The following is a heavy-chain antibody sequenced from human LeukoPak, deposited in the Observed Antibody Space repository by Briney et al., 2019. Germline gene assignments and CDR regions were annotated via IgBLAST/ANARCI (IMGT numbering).Heavy chain of an antibody. CDR2: INRDGSER. J-gene: IGHJ6*02. CDR3: ARRNAMDV. CDR1: GFTFHHFW. V-gene: IGHV3-7*03. Sequence: GGPLSLLCGRSGFTFHHFWMSWVRQARGEGMEWVANINRDGSERYYVDSVKGRFTISRDDAKSSLYLQMNSLRAEDTAVYYCARRNAMDVWGQGTTVIVFS.